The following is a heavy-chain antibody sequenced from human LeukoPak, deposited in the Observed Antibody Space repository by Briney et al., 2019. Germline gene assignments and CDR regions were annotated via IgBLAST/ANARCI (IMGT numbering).Heavy chain of an antibody. V-gene: IGHV3-23*01. D-gene: IGHD4/OR15-4a*01. CDR1: GFTFSSYA. CDR3: AKARGATYGAYYFDY. Sequence: GGSLRLSCAASGFTFSSYAMNWVRQAPGKGLEWVSISGSGGDTYYADSVKGRFTISRDNSKNTLYLQMNSLRAEDTAVYYCAKARGATYGAYYFDYWGQGTLVTVSS. CDR2: SGSGGDT. J-gene: IGHJ4*02.